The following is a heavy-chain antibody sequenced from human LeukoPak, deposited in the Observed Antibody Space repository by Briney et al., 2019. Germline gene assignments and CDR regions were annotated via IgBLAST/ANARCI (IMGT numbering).Heavy chain of an antibody. CDR2: ISGSGAST. CDR1: GFTLSTNA. Sequence: GGSLRLSCLTSGFTLSTNAMSWVRQAPGKGLEWLSGISGSGASTYYADSVKGRFTISRDDSRNTLYLQMNSLRGADTAVYYCAKDVGKWGSLHFFDYWGQGTLVTVSS. J-gene: IGHJ4*02. CDR3: AKDVGKWGSLHFFDY. D-gene: IGHD2-15*01. V-gene: IGHV3-23*01.